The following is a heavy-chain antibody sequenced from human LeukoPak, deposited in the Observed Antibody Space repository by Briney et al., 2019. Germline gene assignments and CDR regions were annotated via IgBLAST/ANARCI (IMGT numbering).Heavy chain of an antibody. J-gene: IGHJ6*02. CDR2: ISGSGGST. D-gene: IGHD1-26*01. CDR1: GFTFSSYA. V-gene: IGHV3-23*01. Sequence: GGSLRLSCAASGFTFSSYAMSWVRQAPGEGLEWVSAISGSGGSTYYADSVKGRFTISRDNSKNTLYLQMNSLRAEDTAVYYCAKRGDSGSYHYYYYGMDVWGQGTTVTVSS. CDR3: AKRGDSGSYHYYYYGMDV.